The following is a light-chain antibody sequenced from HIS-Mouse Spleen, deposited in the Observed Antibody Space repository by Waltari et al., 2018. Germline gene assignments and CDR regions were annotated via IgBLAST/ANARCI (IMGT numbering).Light chain of an antibody. V-gene: IGLV7-43*01. CDR2: STS. CDR1: TGAVTSGYY. J-gene: IGLJ2*01. Sequence: QTVVTQEPSLTVSPGGTVTLTCASSTGAVTSGYYPNWLQQKPGQAPRALIYSTSNKQSGTPARFSGSLLGGKAALTLSGVQPEDEAEYYCLLYYGGAQVFGGGTKLTVL. CDR3: LLYYGGAQV.